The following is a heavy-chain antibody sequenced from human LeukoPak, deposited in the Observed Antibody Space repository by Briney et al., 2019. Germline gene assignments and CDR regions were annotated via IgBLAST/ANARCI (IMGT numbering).Heavy chain of an antibody. CDR2: IYHSGNT. V-gene: IGHV4-59*08. CDR1: GDSISSYY. Sequence: SETLSLTCTVSGDSISSYYWSWIRQPPGKGLEWIGYIYHSGNTNSNPSLKSRVTISVDATKNQFSLKLSSVTAADTAVYYCARSIIVVVAAGALDIWGQGTMVTVSS. CDR3: ARSIIVVVAAGALDI. J-gene: IGHJ3*02. D-gene: IGHD2-21*02.